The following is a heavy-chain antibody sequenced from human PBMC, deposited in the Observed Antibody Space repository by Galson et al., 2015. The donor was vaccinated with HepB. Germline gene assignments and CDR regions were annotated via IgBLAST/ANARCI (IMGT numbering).Heavy chain of an antibody. V-gene: IGHV3-30*18. CDR1: GFTFSSYG. CDR3: AKDSSSGTFNDSYGMDL. Sequence: SLRLSCAASGFTFSSYGMHWVRQAPGKGLEWVAVISYDGSNKYYADSVKGRFTISRDNSKNTLYLQMNSLRAEDTAVYYCAKDSSSGTFNDSYGMDLWGQGTTVTVSS. CDR2: ISYDGSNK. J-gene: IGHJ6*02. D-gene: IGHD6-13*01.